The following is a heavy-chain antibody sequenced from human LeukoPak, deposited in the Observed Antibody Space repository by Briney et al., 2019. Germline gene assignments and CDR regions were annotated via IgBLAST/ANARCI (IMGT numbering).Heavy chain of an antibody. J-gene: IGHJ4*02. CDR2: ISAYNGNT. D-gene: IGHD6-19*01. CDR3: ARVQQWLGTQSFDY. V-gene: IGHV1-18*01. CDR1: GYTFTSYG. Sequence: GASVKVSCKASGYTFTSYGISWVRQAPGQGLEWMGWISAYNGNTNYAQKLQGRVTMTTDTSTSTAYMGLRSLRSDDTAVYYCARVQQWLGTQSFDYWGQGTLVTVSS.